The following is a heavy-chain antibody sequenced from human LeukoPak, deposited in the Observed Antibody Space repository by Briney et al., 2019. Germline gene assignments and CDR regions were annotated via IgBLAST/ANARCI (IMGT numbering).Heavy chain of an antibody. CDR3: AKGTNYYDTSGFSLPTGNFDY. Sequence: GGSLRLSCAASGFTFRSYAMSWVRQAPGKGLEWVSAISGSGHSTKYADSVKGRFTISRDNSKNTLYLQMNSLRAEDTAVYYCAKGTNYYDTSGFSLPTGNFDYWGQGTLVTVSS. V-gene: IGHV3-23*01. CDR2: ISGSGHST. D-gene: IGHD3-22*01. J-gene: IGHJ4*02. CDR1: GFTFRSYA.